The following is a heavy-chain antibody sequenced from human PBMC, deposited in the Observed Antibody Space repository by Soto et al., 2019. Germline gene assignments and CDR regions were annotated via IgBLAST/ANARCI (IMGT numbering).Heavy chain of an antibody. CDR3: ARTTFYGIFTAYYSLFDY. CDR1: GGSISSGRFY. J-gene: IGHJ4*02. V-gene: IGHV4-31*03. Sequence: QVQLQESGPGLVKPSQTLTLTCTVSGGSISSGRFYWSWIRQHPGKGLEWIGHISDSGSSYYNPSLESRLTISVHTSENPFSLKLSAVTAADTAVYFCARTTFYGIFTAYYSLFDYWGQGTKVTVSS. CDR2: ISDSGSS. D-gene: IGHD3-9*01.